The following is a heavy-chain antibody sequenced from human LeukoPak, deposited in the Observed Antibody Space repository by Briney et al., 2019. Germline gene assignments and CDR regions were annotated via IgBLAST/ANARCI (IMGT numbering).Heavy chain of an antibody. CDR2: IKTKIDGETT. J-gene: IGHJ4*02. Sequence: PGGSLRPSCTASGFTSSNAWMTWVRQAPGKGLGWVGLIKTKIDGETTDYAAPVKGRFTISRDDSENTVFLQMNMLKTDDTAVYYCSTDPAGTLVYWGQGTLVTVSS. D-gene: IGHD6-19*01. V-gene: IGHV3-15*01. CDR3: STDPAGTLVY. CDR1: GFTSSNAW.